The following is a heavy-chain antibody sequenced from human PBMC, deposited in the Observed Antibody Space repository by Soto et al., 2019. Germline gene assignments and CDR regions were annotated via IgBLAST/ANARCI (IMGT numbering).Heavy chain of an antibody. Sequence: EVQSLESGGDFVQPGRSLRLSCAASGFPFSNHAMSWVRQAPGKGLEWLSAISATGGSTYYADSVRGRFSISRDNSKNTVFLQMDSLTAEDTAVYFCAKNYNWNFVVEYWCRVTLVTVS. CDR3: AKNYNWNFVVEY. J-gene: IGHJ4*02. CDR2: ISATGGST. CDR1: GFPFSNHA. D-gene: IGHD1-7*01. V-gene: IGHV3-23*01.